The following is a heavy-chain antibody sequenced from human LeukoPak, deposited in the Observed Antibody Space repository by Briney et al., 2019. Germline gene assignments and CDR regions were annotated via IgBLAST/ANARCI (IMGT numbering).Heavy chain of an antibody. J-gene: IGHJ4*02. D-gene: IGHD3-10*01. CDR3: ARGIGDSITLVRGVPLDF. CDR1: GFIFSSYS. CDR2: ISSSSGYI. Sequence: GSLRLSCAASGFIFSSYSLNWVRQAPGKGLEWVSSISSSSGYIYYADSVKGRFTISRDNAKHSLYLQMNSLRAEDTAVYYCARGIGDSITLVRGVPLDFWGQGTLVTVSS. V-gene: IGHV3-21*01.